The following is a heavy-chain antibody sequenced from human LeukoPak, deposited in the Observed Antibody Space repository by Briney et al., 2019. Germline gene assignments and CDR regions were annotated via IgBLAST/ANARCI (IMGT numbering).Heavy chain of an antibody. Sequence: ASVKVSCKASGYTFTSHYIHWVRQAPGQGLEWMGVINPSEGSTSYPKKLQGRVTMTEDTSTDTAYMELSSLRSEDTAVYYCATEVWSADAFDIWGQGTMVTVSS. CDR3: ATEVWSADAFDI. J-gene: IGHJ3*02. D-gene: IGHD3-3*01. V-gene: IGHV1-46*01. CDR1: GYTFTSHY. CDR2: INPSEGST.